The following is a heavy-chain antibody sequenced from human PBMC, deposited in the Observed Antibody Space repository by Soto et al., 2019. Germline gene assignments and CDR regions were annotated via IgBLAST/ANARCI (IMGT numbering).Heavy chain of an antibody. Sequence: GGSLRLSCAASGFTFSSYEMNWVRQAPGKGLEWVSYISSSGSTIYYADSVKGRFTISRDNAKNSLYLQMNSLRAEDTAVYYCARDLQYRDLGAFDIWGQGTMVTVSS. V-gene: IGHV3-48*03. CDR1: GFTFSSYE. J-gene: IGHJ3*02. D-gene: IGHD2-2*02. CDR2: ISSSGSTI. CDR3: ARDLQYRDLGAFDI.